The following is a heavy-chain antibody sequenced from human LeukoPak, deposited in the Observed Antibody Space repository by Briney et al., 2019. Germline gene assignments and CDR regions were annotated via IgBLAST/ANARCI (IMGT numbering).Heavy chain of an antibody. Sequence: SVKVSCKASGGTFSSYAISWVRQAPGQGLEWMGGIIPIFGTANYAQKFQGRVTITADKSTSTAYMELSSLRSEDTAVYYCARRDAYYYYGMDVWGQGTTVTVSS. CDR2: IIPIFGTA. CDR1: GGTFSSYA. V-gene: IGHV1-69*06. J-gene: IGHJ6*02. CDR3: ARRDAYYYYGMDV.